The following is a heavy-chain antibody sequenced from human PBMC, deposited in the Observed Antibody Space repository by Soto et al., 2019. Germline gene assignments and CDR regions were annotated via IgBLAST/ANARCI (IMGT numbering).Heavy chain of an antibody. V-gene: IGHV3-30*04. CDR2: ISYDGSNK. J-gene: IGHJ6*03. CDR1: GFTFSSYA. CDR3: ARDQSPYSTNYYYYMDV. D-gene: IGHD2-2*01. Sequence: GGSLRLSCAASGFTFSSYAMHWVRQAPGKGLEWVAVISYDGSNKYYADSVKGRFTISRDNSKNTLYLQMNSLRAEDTAVYYCARDQSPYSTNYYYYMDVWGKGTTVTVS.